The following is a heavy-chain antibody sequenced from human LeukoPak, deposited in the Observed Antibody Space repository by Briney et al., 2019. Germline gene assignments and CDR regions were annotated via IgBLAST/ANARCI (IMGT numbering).Heavy chain of an antibody. Sequence: PGGSLRLSCAASGFTFSSYAMSWVRQAPGKGLEWVSAISGSGGSTYYADSVKGRLTISRDNSKNTLYLQMNSLRAEDTAVYYCAKDPTMIVVVIPDYWGQGTLVTVSS. CDR2: ISGSGGST. J-gene: IGHJ4*02. V-gene: IGHV3-23*01. D-gene: IGHD3-22*01. CDR3: AKDPTMIVVVIPDY. CDR1: GFTFSSYA.